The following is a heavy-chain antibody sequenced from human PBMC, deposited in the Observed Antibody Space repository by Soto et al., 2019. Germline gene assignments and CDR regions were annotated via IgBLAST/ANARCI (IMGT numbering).Heavy chain of an antibody. J-gene: IGHJ5*02. Sequence: GGSLRLSCAASGFTFSSYAMSWVRQAPGKGLEWASAISGSGGSTYYADSVKGRFTISRDNSKNTLYLQMNSLRAEDTAVYYCAKDIVVVAATSGWFDPWGQGTLVTVSS. D-gene: IGHD2-15*01. CDR3: AKDIVVVAATSGWFDP. CDR2: ISGSGGST. V-gene: IGHV3-23*01. CDR1: GFTFSSYA.